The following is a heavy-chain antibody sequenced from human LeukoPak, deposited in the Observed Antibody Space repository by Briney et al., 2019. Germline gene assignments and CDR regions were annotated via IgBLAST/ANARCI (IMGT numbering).Heavy chain of an antibody. J-gene: IGHJ6*03. V-gene: IGHV4-39*01. D-gene: IGHD1-1*01. CDR1: GGSITSSSYY. CDR2: SYYSGST. Sequence: SETLSLTCTVPGGSITSSSYYWGWIRQPPGKGMEWTGRSYYSGSTYYTPSLKSRVTISVDTSKNQFSLKLSSETAADTAVYYCARHRGNWNDGLSYYMDVWGNGTTVTVAS. CDR3: ARHRGNWNDGLSYYMDV.